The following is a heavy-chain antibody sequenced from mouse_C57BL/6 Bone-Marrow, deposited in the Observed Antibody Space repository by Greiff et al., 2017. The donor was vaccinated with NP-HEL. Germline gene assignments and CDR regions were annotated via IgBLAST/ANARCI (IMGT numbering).Heavy chain of an antibody. CDR2: INPNNGGT. J-gene: IGHJ4*01. Sequence: EVQLQQSGPELVKPGASVKMSCKASGYTFTDYNMHWVKQSHGKSLEWIGYINPNNGGTSYNQKFKGKATLTVNKSSSTAYMELRSLTSEDSAVYYCARGGIYYYGSSPYYYAMDYWGQGTSVTVSS. D-gene: IGHD1-1*01. CDR3: ARGGIYYYGSSPYYYAMDY. V-gene: IGHV1-22*01. CDR1: GYTFTDYN.